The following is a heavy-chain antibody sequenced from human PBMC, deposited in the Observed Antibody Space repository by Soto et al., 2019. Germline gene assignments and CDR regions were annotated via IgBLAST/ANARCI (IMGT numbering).Heavy chain of an antibody. J-gene: IGHJ4*01. D-gene: IGHD5-18*01. CDR3: AKDCTAIVNSNFDY. V-gene: IGHV1-69*01. CDR2: IIPIFGTA. CDR1: GGGFSSCA. Sequence: GAPVEPCSKESGGGFSSCAISWVRQAPGQGLEWMGGIIPIFGTANYAQKFQGRVTITADESTSTAYMELSSLRSEDTAVYYCAKDCTAIVNSNFDYWLHGTPDTVSS.